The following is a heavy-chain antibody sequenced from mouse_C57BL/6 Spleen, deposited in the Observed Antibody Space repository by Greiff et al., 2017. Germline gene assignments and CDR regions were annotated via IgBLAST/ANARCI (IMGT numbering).Heavy chain of an antibody. CDR3: ARGDEDWFAY. J-gene: IGHJ3*01. V-gene: IGHV1-52*01. CDR1: GYTFTSYW. CDR2: IDPSDSET. D-gene: IGHD3-3*01. Sequence: QVQLQQPGAELVRPGSSVKLSCKASGYTFTSYWMHWVKQRPIQGLEWIGNIDPSDSETPYNQKFKDKATLTVDKSSSTAYMQLSSLTSEDSAVYYCARGDEDWFAYWGQGTLVTVSA.